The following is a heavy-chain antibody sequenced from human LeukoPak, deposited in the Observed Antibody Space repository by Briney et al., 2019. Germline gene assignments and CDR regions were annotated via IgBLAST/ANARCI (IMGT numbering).Heavy chain of an antibody. V-gene: IGHV4-34*01. CDR2: IYYSGST. D-gene: IGHD3-3*01. CDR1: GGSFSGYY. Sequence: SETLSLTCAVYGGSFSGYYWGWIRQSPGKGLEWIGNIYYSGSTYYNPSLKSRVTISVDTSKNQFSLKLSSVTAADTAVYYCARRRLVGSGYYAYWGQGTLVTVSS. J-gene: IGHJ4*02. CDR3: ARRRLVGSGYYAY.